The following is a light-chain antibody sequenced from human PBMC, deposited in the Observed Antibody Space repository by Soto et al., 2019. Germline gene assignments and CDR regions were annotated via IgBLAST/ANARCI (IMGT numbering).Light chain of an antibody. V-gene: IGLV2-14*03. Sequence: QSVLTQPSSLSGSPGQSITISCTGTISDIGHYDYVSWYQQHPGKAPKLMIYHVTYRPSGVSNRYSGSKSGNSASLTISGLQADDEADYYCCSLTTSNTYVYGRGTKANVL. CDR3: CSLTTSNTYV. CDR2: HVT. J-gene: IGLJ1*01. CDR1: ISDIGHYDY.